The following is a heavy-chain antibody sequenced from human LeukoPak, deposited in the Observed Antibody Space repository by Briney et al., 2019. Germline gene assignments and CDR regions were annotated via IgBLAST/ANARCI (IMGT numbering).Heavy chain of an antibody. V-gene: IGHV4-30-4*08. CDR3: AKYSKGAGFS. D-gene: IGHD4-11*01. Sequence: SWVRQAPGKGLEWIGYIYYSGSTYYNPSLKSRVTISVDTSKNQFSLKLSSVTAADTAVYYCAKYSKGAGFSWGQGTLVTVSS. J-gene: IGHJ5*02. CDR2: IYYSGST.